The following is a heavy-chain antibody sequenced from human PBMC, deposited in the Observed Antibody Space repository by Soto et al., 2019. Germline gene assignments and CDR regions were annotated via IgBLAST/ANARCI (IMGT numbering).Heavy chain of an antibody. V-gene: IGHV3-30*18. J-gene: IGHJ2*01. CDR2: ISYDGSNK. CDR3: AKEPVGPDWYFDL. Sequence: PGGSLRLSCAASGFTFSSYGMHWVRQAPGKGLEWVAVISYDGSNKYYADSVKGRFTISRDNSKNTLYLQMNSLRAEDTAVYNSAKEPVGPDWYFDLWGRGTLVTVSS. CDR1: GFTFSSYG.